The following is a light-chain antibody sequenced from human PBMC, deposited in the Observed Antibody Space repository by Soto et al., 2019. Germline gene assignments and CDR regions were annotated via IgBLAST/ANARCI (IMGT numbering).Light chain of an antibody. CDR1: RTNIGDNY. V-gene: IGLV1-51*01. Sequence: QSVLTQPPSVSAAPGQKVTISCSGSRTNIGDNYVSWYQQFPGTAPKLLIYDNNKRPSGIPDRFSGSKSGTSATLVITGLQTGDEADYYCGTWDNNLSAGGVFGGGTKLTVL. CDR3: GTWDNNLSAGGV. J-gene: IGLJ3*02. CDR2: DNN.